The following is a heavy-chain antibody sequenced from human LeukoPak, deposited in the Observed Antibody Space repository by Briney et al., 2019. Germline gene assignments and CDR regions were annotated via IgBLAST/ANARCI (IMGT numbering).Heavy chain of an antibody. CDR1: GGTFNNSA. Sequence: GASVKVSCKPSGGTFNNSAIRWVRQAPGQGLECLVGIMPLFGTAGYAQKFQGRVTITKDESTRTVYLELTSLTSDDTAVYYCARDVHGDYGSGWFDPWGRGTLVSVPS. CDR3: ARDVHGDYGSGWFDP. J-gene: IGHJ5*02. V-gene: IGHV1-69*05. D-gene: IGHD4-17*01. CDR2: IMPLFGTA.